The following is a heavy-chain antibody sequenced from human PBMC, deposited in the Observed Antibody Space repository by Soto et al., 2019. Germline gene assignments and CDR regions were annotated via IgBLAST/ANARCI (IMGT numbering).Heavy chain of an antibody. J-gene: IGHJ4*02. CDR1: GFTFSSYA. CDR2: ISYDGSNK. CDR3: ARDGQRAFDY. Sequence: GGSLRLSCAASGFTFSSYAMHWVRQAPGKGLEWVAVISYDGSNKYYADSVKGRFTISRDNSKNTLYLQMNSLRAEDTAVYYCARDGQRAFDYWGQGTMVTVYS. V-gene: IGHV3-30-3*01.